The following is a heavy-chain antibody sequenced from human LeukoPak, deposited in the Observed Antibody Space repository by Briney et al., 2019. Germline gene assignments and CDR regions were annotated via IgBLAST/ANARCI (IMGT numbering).Heavy chain of an antibody. CDR2: MNPNSGNT. V-gene: IGHV1-8*03. Sequence: ASVKVSCXASGYTFTSYDINWVRQATGQGLEWMGWMNPNSGNTGYAQKFQGRVTITRNTSISTAYMELSSLRSEDTAVYYCARVCRRSTSCLNYWGQGTLVTVSS. CDR3: ARVCRRSTSCLNY. J-gene: IGHJ4*02. D-gene: IGHD2-2*01. CDR1: GYTFTSYD.